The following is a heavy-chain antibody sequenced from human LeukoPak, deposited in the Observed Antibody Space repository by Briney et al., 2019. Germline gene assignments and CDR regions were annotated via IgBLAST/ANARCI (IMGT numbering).Heavy chain of an antibody. Sequence: PSETLSLTCTVSGGSISGYYWSWIQQPPGKGLEWIGYIYYSGSTNYNPSLKSRVTISVDTSKNQFSLKLSSVTAADTAVYYCARGGSGWSLDWYFDLWGRGTLVTVSS. CDR1: GGSISGYY. CDR3: ARGGSGWSLDWYFDL. V-gene: IGHV4-59*01. D-gene: IGHD6-13*01. J-gene: IGHJ2*01. CDR2: IYYSGST.